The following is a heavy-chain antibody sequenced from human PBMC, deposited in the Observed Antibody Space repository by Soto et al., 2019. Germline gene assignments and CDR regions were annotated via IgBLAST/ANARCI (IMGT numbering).Heavy chain of an antibody. Sequence: QPGGSLRLSCAASGFAFSTYAMTWVRQAPGKGLEWVSVISGSGGSSYYAASVKGRFTISRDNSKNTLYLQMNGLRAGDTALYYCAKVTKRAAAGRYEYYKYGMDVWGQGTTVTVSS. CDR3: AKVTKRAAAGRYEYYKYGMDV. J-gene: IGHJ6*02. D-gene: IGHD6-13*01. CDR1: GFAFSTYA. V-gene: IGHV3-23*01. CDR2: ISGSGGSS.